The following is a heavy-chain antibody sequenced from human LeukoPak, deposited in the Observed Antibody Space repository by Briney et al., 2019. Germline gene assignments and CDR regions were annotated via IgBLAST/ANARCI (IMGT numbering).Heavy chain of an antibody. D-gene: IGHD2-21*01. CDR3: ARRSVWWCSQNV. J-gene: IGHJ6*04. V-gene: IGHV4-38-2*02. CDR2: IYHSGSA. CDR1: GYSISNGYY. Sequence: PSETLSLTCNVSGYSISNGYYWGWIRQPPGKGLEWIGSIYHSGSAYYSPSLKSRIIISIDTSKNQFSLRLSSVTAADTAVYYCARRSVWWCSQNVWGKGTTVTISS.